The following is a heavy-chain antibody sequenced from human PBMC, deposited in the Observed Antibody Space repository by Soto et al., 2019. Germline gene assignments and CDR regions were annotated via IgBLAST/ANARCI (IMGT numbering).Heavy chain of an antibody. CDR3: AREGLLLLPDY. J-gene: IGHJ4*02. CDR1: GYTFTNND. CDR2: ISPYSGKT. V-gene: IGHV1-18*01. D-gene: IGHD3-22*01. Sequence: QIQLVQSGTEVRKPGASAKVSCKTSGYTFTNNDVCWVRQTPGQGLEWMGWISPYSGKTNYARKFKDRVTMTTDTSTSTVYMELTSLTSDDPAVYYWAREGLLLLPDYWGQGTLVTVSS.